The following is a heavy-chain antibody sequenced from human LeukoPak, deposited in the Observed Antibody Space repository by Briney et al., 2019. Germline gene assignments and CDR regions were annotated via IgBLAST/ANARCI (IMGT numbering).Heavy chain of an antibody. D-gene: IGHD4/OR15-4a*01. CDR2: IYYSGST. Sequence: SETLSLTCTVSGGSISSGDYYWSWICQPPGKGLEWIGYIYYSGSTYYNPSLKSRVTISVDTSKNQFSLKLSSVTAADTAVYYCAINDFGDAFDIWGQGTMVTVSS. CDR3: AINDFGDAFDI. J-gene: IGHJ3*02. CDR1: GGSISSGDYY. V-gene: IGHV4-30-4*08.